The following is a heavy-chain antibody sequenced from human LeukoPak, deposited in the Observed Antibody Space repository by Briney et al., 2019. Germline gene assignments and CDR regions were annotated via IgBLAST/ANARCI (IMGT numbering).Heavy chain of an antibody. CDR2: IWYDGNNK. Sequence: GGSLRLSCAASGFTFGSYGMHWVRQAPGKGLEWVALIWYDGNNKYYADSVKGRFTISRDNSKNTLYLQMNSLRAEDTAVYYCARGYYDSSGYYPFDYWGQGTLVTVSS. V-gene: IGHV3-33*01. J-gene: IGHJ4*02. CDR1: GFTFGSYG. D-gene: IGHD3-22*01. CDR3: ARGYYDSSGYYPFDY.